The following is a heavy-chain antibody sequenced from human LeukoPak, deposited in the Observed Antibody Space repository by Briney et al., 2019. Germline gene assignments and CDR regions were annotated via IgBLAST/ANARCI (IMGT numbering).Heavy chain of an antibody. CDR2: IHYSGGT. V-gene: IGHV4-39*01. CDR3: APGSTGGNRRSWFEP. D-gene: IGHD2-8*02. CDR1: GASISSSHYY. Sequence: PSETLSLTCTVSGASISSSHYYWACIRPPPGRGLEWIVSIHYSGGTYYNPSLESRVTISVDTSKNQSSLRLSSVTAADTGVYHCAPGSTGGNRRSWFEPWGQGTLVTVSS. J-gene: IGHJ5*02.